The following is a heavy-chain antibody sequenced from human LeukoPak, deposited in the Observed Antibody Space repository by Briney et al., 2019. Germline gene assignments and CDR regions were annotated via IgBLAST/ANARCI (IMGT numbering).Heavy chain of an antibody. J-gene: IGHJ4*02. V-gene: IGHV3-7*01. CDR2: IQPDGSEK. Sequence: GGSLRLSCAASGLTFSTYWMGWVRQAPGKGLEWVANIQPDGSEKYYVASVKGRFTISRDNAKNSLYLQMSSLRADDTAVYYCATIEMVTFSYWGQGTLVTVSS. CDR3: ATIEMVTFSY. D-gene: IGHD5-24*01. CDR1: GLTFSTYW.